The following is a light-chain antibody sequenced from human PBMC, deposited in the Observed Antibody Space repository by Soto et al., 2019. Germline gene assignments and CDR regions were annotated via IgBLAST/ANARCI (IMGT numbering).Light chain of an antibody. CDR3: QQYVSSPWA. J-gene: IGKJ1*01. CDR2: DAS. CDR1: QSVNSD. Sequence: IVITQSPSTVPASPGERVTLSCRASQSVNSDLAWYQQTPGQAPRPLIYDASTRAAGVPARFTGSGSGTDFTLTISRLEPEDFAVYYCQQYVSSPWAFGQGTKVDIK. V-gene: IGKV3-15*01.